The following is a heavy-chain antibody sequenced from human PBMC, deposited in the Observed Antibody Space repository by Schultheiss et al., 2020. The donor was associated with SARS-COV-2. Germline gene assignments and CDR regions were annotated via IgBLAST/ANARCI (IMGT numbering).Heavy chain of an antibody. CDR1: GFTFSDYY. D-gene: IGHD6-6*01. CDR3: ASELVRSDAFDI. V-gene: IGHV3-11*04. CDR2: ISSSGSTI. Sequence: GGSLRLSCAASGFTFSDYYMSWIRQAPGKGLEWVSYISSSGSTIYYADSVKGRFTISRDNAKNSLYLQMNSLRAEDTAVYYCASELVRSDAFDIWGQGTMVTVSS. J-gene: IGHJ3*02.